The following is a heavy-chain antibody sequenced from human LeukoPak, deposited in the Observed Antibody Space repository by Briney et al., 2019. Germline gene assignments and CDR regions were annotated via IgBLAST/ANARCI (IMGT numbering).Heavy chain of an antibody. J-gene: IGHJ4*02. Sequence: GGPLRLSCAASGFTFSSYSMNWVRQAPEKGLEWVSSMSRISSYICDANSANDRFTISRDNAKTSLYLQMNSLRAKDTAVYYGARDQLEITGTTGYDYWGQGTLVTVSS. CDR2: MSRISSYI. CDR1: GFTFSSYS. D-gene: IGHD1-20*01. CDR3: ARDQLEITGTTGYDY. V-gene: IGHV3-21*01.